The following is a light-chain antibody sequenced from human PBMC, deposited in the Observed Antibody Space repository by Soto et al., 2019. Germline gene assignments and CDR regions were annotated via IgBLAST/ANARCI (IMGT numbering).Light chain of an antibody. CDR1: QSITTN. CDR2: DAS. Sequence: EIVLTQSPATLSLSPGERATLSCRASQSITTNLAWYQLKPGQAPRLLIYDASTRAANIPDRFSGSGSGTEFTLTIRRLQSEDFAVYYCQQYNSWPSRTFGQGTTGDIK. V-gene: IGKV3-15*01. J-gene: IGKJ1*01. CDR3: QQYNSWPSRT.